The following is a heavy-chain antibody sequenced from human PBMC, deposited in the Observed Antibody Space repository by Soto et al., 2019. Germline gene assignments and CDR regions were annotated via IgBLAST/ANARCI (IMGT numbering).Heavy chain of an antibody. CDR1: GFTFSSYW. J-gene: IGHJ6*02. Sequence: GSLRLSCAASGFTFSSYWMSWVRQAPGKGLEWVANIKQDGSEKYYVDSVKGRFTISRDNAKNPLYLQMNSLRAEDTAVYYCARDSKSEGNYDILTGYFGRYYYYYGMDVWGQGTTVTVSS. CDR2: IKQDGSEK. V-gene: IGHV3-7*01. D-gene: IGHD3-9*01. CDR3: ARDSKSEGNYDILTGYFGRYYYYYGMDV.